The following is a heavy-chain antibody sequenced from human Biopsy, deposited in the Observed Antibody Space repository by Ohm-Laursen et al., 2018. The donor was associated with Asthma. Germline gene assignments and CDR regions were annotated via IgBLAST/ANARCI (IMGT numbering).Heavy chain of an antibody. V-gene: IGHV1-2*06. Sequence: EASVKVSCKASGYTFTGYYMHWVRQAPGQGLEWMGRINPNSGGTNYAQKFQGRVTMTRDTSIITAYMELSRLRSDDTAVYYCAREGITGTTAWFDPWGQGTLVTVSS. CDR1: GYTFTGYY. J-gene: IGHJ5*02. CDR2: INPNSGGT. D-gene: IGHD1-7*01. CDR3: AREGITGTTAWFDP.